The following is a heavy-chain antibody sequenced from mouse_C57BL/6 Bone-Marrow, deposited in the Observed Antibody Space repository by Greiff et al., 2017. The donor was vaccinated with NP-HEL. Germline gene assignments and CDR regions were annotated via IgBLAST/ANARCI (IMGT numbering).Heavy chain of an antibody. J-gene: IGHJ4*01. Sequence: DVKLQESGGGLVKPGGSLKLSCAASGFTFSDYGMHWVRQAPEKGLEWVAYISSGSSTIYYADTVKGRFTISRDNAKNTLFLQMTSLRSEDTAMYYCARRYRGLYYYAMDYWGQGTSVTVSS. D-gene: IGHD2-12*01. CDR2: ISSGSSTI. CDR3: ARRYRGLYYYAMDY. CDR1: GFTFSDYG. V-gene: IGHV5-17*01.